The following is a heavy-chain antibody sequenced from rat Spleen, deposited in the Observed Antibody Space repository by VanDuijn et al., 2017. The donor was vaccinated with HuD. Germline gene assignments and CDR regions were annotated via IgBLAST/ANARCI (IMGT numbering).Heavy chain of an antibody. CDR2: ISYDGSST. V-gene: IGHV5-25*01. CDR3: ARHGNFDY. Sequence: EVQLVESGGGLVQPGRSMKLSCAASGFTFSNYDMAWVRQAPTKGLEWVASISYDGSSTYYRDSVKGRFTISRDNAKSTLYLQMDSLRSEDTATYYCARHGNFDYWGQGVMVTVSS. CDR1: GFTFSNYD. J-gene: IGHJ2*01.